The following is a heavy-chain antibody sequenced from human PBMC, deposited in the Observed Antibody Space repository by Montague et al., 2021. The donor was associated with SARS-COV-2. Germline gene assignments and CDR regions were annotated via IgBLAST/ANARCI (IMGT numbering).Heavy chain of an antibody. V-gene: IGHV4-39*01. Sequence: SETLPLTCTVSGGSISSSSYYWGWIRQPPGKGLEWIGSIYYSGSTYYNPSLESRVTISVDTSKNQFSLKLSSVTAADTAVYYCARHAGKRITIFGVVKGQYYFDYWGQGTLVTVSS. D-gene: IGHD3-3*01. CDR2: IYYSGST. J-gene: IGHJ4*02. CDR1: GGSISSSSYY. CDR3: ARHAGKRITIFGVVKGQYYFDY.